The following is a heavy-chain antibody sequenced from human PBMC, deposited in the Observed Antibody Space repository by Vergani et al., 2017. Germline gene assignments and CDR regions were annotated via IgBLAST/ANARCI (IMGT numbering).Heavy chain of an antibody. Sequence: EVQLVESGGGLVKPGGSLRLSCAASGFTFSSYSMNWVRQAPGKGLEWVSSISSSSSYIYYADSVQGRFTISRDNAKNSLYLQMNSLRAEDTAVYYCARNRRRSGYGLYMDVWGKGTTVTGSS. CDR3: ARNRRRSGYGLYMDV. CDR2: ISSSSSYI. D-gene: IGHD5-12*01. J-gene: IGHJ6*03. V-gene: IGHV3-21*01. CDR1: GFTFSSYS.